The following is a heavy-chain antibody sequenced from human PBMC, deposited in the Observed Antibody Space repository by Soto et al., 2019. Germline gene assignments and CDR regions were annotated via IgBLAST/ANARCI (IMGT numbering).Heavy chain of an antibody. CDR2: MNPNSANT. J-gene: IGHJ4*02. Sequence: ASVKVSCKASGYTFTSYDINWVRQATGQGLEWMGWMNPNSANTGYAQKFQGRVTITRDTSASTAYMELSSLRSEDTAVYYCARAVAVPADFAYWGQGTLVPVSS. CDR3: ARAVAVPADFAY. CDR1: GYTFTSYD. V-gene: IGHV1-8*01. D-gene: IGHD6-19*01.